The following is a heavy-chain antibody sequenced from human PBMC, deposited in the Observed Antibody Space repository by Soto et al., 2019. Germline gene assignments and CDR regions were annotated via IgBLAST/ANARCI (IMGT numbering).Heavy chain of an antibody. CDR3: ARERYYYGSGDY. Sequence: PGGSLRLSCAASGFTFISYWMSWVRQAPGKGLEWVANIKEDGSEKNYVDSVKGQFTISRDNAKNSLYLQMNSLRAEDTAVYYCARERYYYGSGDYWGQGTLVTVSS. CDR2: IKEDGSEK. J-gene: IGHJ4*02. V-gene: IGHV3-7*01. CDR1: GFTFISYW. D-gene: IGHD3-10*01.